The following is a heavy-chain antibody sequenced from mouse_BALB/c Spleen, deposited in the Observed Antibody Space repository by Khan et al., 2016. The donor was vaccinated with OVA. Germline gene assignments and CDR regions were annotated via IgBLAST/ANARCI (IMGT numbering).Heavy chain of an antibody. V-gene: IGHV3-2*02. CDR1: GYSITSDYA. CDR3: ARSLYYSYGYALDC. J-gene: IGHJ4*01. D-gene: IGHD2-14*01. Sequence: QLEESGPGLVKPSQSLSLTCTVTGYSITSDYAWNWIRQFPGNKLEWMGYISSTGSTSYNPSLKSRISFTRDTSKNQFFLQLNSVTTEDTATYYCARSLYYSYGYALDCWGRGTSVTVSS. CDR2: ISSTGST.